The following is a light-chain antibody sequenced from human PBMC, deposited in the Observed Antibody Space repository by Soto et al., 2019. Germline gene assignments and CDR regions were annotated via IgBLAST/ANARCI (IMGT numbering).Light chain of an antibody. Sequence: EIGMTQSPATLSVSPGERATLSCRASQSVSSNLAWYQQTPGQAPRRLIYGASTRANGIPARFSGSGSGTEFTLTSSSLQSVDFAVAYGQEYTNWPPWTFGQGTKVEIK. V-gene: IGKV3-15*01. CDR3: QEYTNWPPWT. CDR2: GAS. CDR1: QSVSSN. J-gene: IGKJ1*01.